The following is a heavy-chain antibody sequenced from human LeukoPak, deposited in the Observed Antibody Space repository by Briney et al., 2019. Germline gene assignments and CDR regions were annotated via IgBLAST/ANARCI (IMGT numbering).Heavy chain of an antibody. CDR2: IWSDGSNR. J-gene: IGHJ4*01. CDR3: ARDAQRGFDYSNSLEY. D-gene: IGHD4-11*01. CDR1: GFIFSHYG. Sequence: GGSLTLSCAVSGFIFSHYGMHWVRPPPGKGLEWVAVIWSDGSNRFYAGSVKGRFTISRDNSQNTLFLQMNSMRVEDTAMYYCARDAQRGFDYSNSLEYWGHGTLVTVSS. V-gene: IGHV3-33*01.